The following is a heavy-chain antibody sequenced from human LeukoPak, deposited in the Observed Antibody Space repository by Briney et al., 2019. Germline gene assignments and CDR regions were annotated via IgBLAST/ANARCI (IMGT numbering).Heavy chain of an antibody. J-gene: IGHJ4*02. CDR2: IRNDGSKK. D-gene: IGHD3-16*01. CDR3: AKASGRSAYGLDY. V-gene: IGHV3-30*02. Sequence: PGGSLRLSCVAAGFTFSDYGMHWVRQAPGKGLEWVAFIRNDGSKKYYVDSVKGRFTISRDDSKNTVYLQMYSLRPDDTAVYYCAKASGRSAYGLDYWGQGTLVTVLS. CDR1: GFTFSDYG.